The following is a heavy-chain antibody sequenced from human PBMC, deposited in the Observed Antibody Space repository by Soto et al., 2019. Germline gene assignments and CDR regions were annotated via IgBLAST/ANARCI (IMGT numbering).Heavy chain of an antibody. CDR2: INHSGST. CDR1: GGSFSGYY. CDR3: AKNLPRTGRFDY. J-gene: IGHJ4*02. V-gene: IGHV4-34*01. Sequence: SETLSLTCAVYGGSFSGYYWSWIRQPPGKGLEWIGEINHSGSTNYNPSLKSRVTISVDTSKNQFSLQVSSVTAADTAVYYCAKNLPRTGRFDYWGQGTVVT.